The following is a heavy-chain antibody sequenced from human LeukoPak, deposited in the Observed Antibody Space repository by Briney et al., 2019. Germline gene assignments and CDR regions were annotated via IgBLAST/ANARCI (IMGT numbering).Heavy chain of an antibody. CDR3: AREATLSVYYYYGMDV. J-gene: IGHJ6*02. D-gene: IGHD5-12*01. Sequence: PGGSLRLSCAASGFTVSSNYMSWVRQAPGKGLEWVSVIYSGGSTYYADSVKGRFTISRDNPKNTLYLQMNSLRAEDTAVYYCAREATLSVYYYYGMDVWGQGTTVTVSS. V-gene: IGHV3-53*01. CDR2: IYSGGST. CDR1: GFTVSSNY.